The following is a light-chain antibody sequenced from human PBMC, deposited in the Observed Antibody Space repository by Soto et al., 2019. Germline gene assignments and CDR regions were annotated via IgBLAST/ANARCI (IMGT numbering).Light chain of an antibody. CDR1: QSVLYNSNYEDF. Sequence: DIMMTQSPDSLAVSLCERATINCTTIQSVLYNSNYEDFLACDQYKPGQPSNLLIYWASTRKSGVPDRYSGGGFRAVCTPTINGLLAVDVAVSFCQQYFSTSPTFGKGTSVDIK. V-gene: IGKV4-1*01. CDR2: WAS. CDR3: QQYFSTSPT. J-gene: IGKJ1*01.